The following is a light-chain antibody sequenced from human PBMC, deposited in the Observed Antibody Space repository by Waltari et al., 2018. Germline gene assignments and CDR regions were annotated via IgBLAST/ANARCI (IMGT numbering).Light chain of an antibody. CDR2: STS. V-gene: IGLV7-43*01. Sequence: QTVVTQEPSLTVSPGGTVTLTCASSTGAVTSGYYHTWFQQKPGQAPRALSYSTSNKHSWTPARFSGSLLGGKAALTLSGVQPEDEAEYYCLLYYGGAQLGVFGGGTKLTVL. CDR1: TGAVTSGYY. CDR3: LLYYGGAQLGV. J-gene: IGLJ3*02.